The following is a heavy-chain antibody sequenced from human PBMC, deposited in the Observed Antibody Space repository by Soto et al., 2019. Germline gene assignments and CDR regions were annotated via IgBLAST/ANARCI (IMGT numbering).Heavy chain of an antibody. Sequence: QVQLVQSGAEVKKPGASVKVSCKASGYTFASYAISWMRQAPGQGLEWMGWISAYNGNTNYAPKLQGRVTITTDPTTSTAYIDLRSLSSDDTAVYYCARDPPPPAYWGQGTLVTVSS. CDR2: ISAYNGNT. CDR1: GYTFASYA. J-gene: IGHJ4*02. D-gene: IGHD2-2*01. V-gene: IGHV1-18*01. CDR3: ARDPPPPAY.